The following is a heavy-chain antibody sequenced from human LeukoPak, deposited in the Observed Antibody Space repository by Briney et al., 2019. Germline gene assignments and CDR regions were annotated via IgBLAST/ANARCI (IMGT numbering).Heavy chain of an antibody. CDR3: ARHCLVDTAMVEFEY. J-gene: IGHJ4*02. CDR1: GYSFTSYW. CDR2: FYPGDSDT. D-gene: IGHD5-18*01. Sequence: GESLKIYRKGSGYSFTSYWIVWVRQMPGKGLESMGIFYPGDSDTRYSQSFQGRVTISADKSISTAYLQWSSLKVWDTAMYYCARHCLVDTAMVEFEYWGQGTLVTVSS. V-gene: IGHV5-51*01.